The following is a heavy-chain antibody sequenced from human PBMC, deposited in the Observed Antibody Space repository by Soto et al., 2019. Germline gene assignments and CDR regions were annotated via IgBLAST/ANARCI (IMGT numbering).Heavy chain of an antibody. CDR2: ISHTGTT. D-gene: IGHD5-12*01. J-gene: IGHJ4*02. CDR1: GASISSSY. V-gene: IGHV4-59*01. Sequence: SETLSLTCKVSGASISSSYWSWIRQPPGKGLEWIAYISHTGTTNYNPSLKSRVTISLDTSKSQFSLNLTSLTTADTAVYFCARGGNRYSPTSSGVGGFDYWGQGTLVTVSS. CDR3: ARGGNRYSPTSSGVGGFDY.